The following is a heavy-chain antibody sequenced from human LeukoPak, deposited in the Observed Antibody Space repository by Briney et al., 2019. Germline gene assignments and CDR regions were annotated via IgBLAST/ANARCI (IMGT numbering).Heavy chain of an antibody. CDR2: ISSSGSTI. J-gene: IGHJ4*02. D-gene: IGHD3-10*01. CDR3: ASFDYGSGSYIDY. V-gene: IGHV3-48*03. CDR1: GFTFSSYE. Sequence: GGSLRLSCAASGFTFSSYEMNWVRQAPGKGLEWVSYISSSGSTIYYADSAKGRFTISRDNAKNSLYLQMNSLRAEDTAVYYCASFDYGSGSYIDYWGQGTLVTVSS.